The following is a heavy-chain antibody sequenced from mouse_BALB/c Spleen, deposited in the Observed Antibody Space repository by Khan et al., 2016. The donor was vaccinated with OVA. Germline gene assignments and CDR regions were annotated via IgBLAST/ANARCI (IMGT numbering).Heavy chain of an antibody. D-gene: IGHD2-14*01. CDR3: ARPETYYRYAWFAY. CDR1: GFTFSDYY. V-gene: IGHV5-12*02. J-gene: IGHJ3*01. CDR2: ISNGGGST. Sequence: EVELVESGGGLVQHGGSLKLSCATSGFTFSDYYMYWVRQTPEKRLEWVAYISNGGGSTYYPDTVKGRFTISRDNAKNTLYLQMSRLKSEDTAMYYCARPETYYRYAWFAYWGQGTLVTVSA.